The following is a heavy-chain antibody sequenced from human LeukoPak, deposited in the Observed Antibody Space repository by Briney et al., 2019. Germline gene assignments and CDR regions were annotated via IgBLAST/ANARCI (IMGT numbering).Heavy chain of an antibody. CDR3: ARNPAYCTSTSCYNDY. D-gene: IGHD2-2*02. Sequence: ASVKVSCKASGYTFTIYYMHWVRQAPGQGLEWMGWINPNSGGTSYARRFQGRVTMTRDTSISTAYMELSRLTSDDTAVYYCARNPAYCTSTSCYNDYWRQGTLVTVPS. J-gene: IGHJ4*02. V-gene: IGHV1-2*02. CDR2: INPNSGGT. CDR1: GYTFTIYY.